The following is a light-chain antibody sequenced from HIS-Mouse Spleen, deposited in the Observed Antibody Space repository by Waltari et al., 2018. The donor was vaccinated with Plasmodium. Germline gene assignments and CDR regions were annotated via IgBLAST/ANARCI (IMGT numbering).Light chain of an antibody. J-gene: IGLJ3*02. Sequence: SYELTQPPSVSVSPGQTARITCSGDALPKKYAYWYQQKSGQAPVLVIYEGSKGPAGIPGGCTGSSSGTMATLTIMGAQVEDEADYYCYSTDSSGNHRVFGGGTKLTVL. CDR1: ALPKKY. CDR2: EGS. CDR3: YSTDSSGNHRV. V-gene: IGLV3-10*01.